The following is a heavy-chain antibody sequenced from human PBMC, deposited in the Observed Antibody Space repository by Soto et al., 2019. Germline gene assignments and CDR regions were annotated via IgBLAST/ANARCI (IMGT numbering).Heavy chain of an antibody. Sequence: QLQLQESGPGLVKPSETLSLTCTVSGGSISSSSYYWGWIRQPPGKGLEWIGSIYYSGSTYYNPSRKSRVTISVDTSKIQFSLKLSSVTAADTAVYYCARRRGRTTGTQNFDYWGQGTLVTVSS. CDR2: IYYSGST. J-gene: IGHJ4*02. CDR1: GGSISSSSYY. CDR3: ARRRGRTTGTQNFDY. D-gene: IGHD1-1*01. V-gene: IGHV4-39*01.